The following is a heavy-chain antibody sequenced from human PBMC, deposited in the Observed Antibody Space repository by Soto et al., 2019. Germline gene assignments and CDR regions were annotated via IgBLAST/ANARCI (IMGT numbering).Heavy chain of an antibody. CDR3: ARSNVLLWFGEFDY. D-gene: IGHD3-10*01. CDR2: ITAGNGNT. Sequence: ASVKVSCKASGYTFSSYAMHWVRQAPGQRLEWMGWITAGNGNTKYSQEFQGRVTITRDTSASTDYMELSSLRSEDTAVYYCARSNVLLWFGEFDYWGQGTLVNVSS. J-gene: IGHJ4*02. CDR1: GYTFSSYA. V-gene: IGHV1-3*01.